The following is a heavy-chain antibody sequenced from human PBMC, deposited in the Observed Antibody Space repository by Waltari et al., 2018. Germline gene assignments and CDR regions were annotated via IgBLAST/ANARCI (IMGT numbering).Heavy chain of an antibody. CDR2: IYYSGST. Sequence: QLQLQESGPGLVKPSETLSLTCTVSGGSISSSSYYWGWIRPPPGKGLEWIGSIYYSGSTYYNPSLKSRVTISVDTSKNQFSLKLSSVTAADTAVYYCARSSYSGARYNWFDPWGQGTLVTVSS. CDR3: ARSSYSGARYNWFDP. D-gene: IGHD5-18*01. V-gene: IGHV4-39*01. J-gene: IGHJ5*02. CDR1: GGSISSSSYY.